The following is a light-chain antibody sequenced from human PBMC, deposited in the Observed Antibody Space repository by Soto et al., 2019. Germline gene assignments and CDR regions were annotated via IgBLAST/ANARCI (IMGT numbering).Light chain of an antibody. J-gene: IGLJ3*02. V-gene: IGLV2-14*01. CDR1: SSDVGGYNY. CDR3: SSYTGSSTWV. CDR2: GVS. Sequence: QSALTQPASVSGSPGQSITISCTGTSSDVGGYNYVSWYQQHPGKAPKLIIYGVSDRPSGVSNRFSGSRSGNMASLTISGLQVEDDADYYCSSYTGSSTWVFGGGTKLTVL.